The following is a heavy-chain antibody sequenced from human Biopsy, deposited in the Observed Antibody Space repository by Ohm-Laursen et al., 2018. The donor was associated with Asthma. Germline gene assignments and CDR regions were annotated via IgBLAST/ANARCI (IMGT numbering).Heavy chain of an antibody. D-gene: IGHD4-17*01. V-gene: IGHV1-24*01. J-gene: IGHJ4*02. CDR1: GYSLTDLS. CDR3: ASDFPKDYVRYNFQF. Sequence: GASVKVSCEISGYSLTDLSMHWVRQAPGQGLEWMGGHDREEGGTVNARRFQGRVTMTEDTSTDTAYMELSSLSSDDTAVYYCASDFPKDYVRYNFQFWGQGTLVTVSS. CDR2: HDREEGGT.